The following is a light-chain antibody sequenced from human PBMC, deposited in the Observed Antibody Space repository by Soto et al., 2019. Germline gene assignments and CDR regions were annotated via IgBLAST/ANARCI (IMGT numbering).Light chain of an antibody. J-gene: IGLJ1*01. CDR2: EVS. V-gene: IGLV2-23*02. CDR1: SSDVGSYNL. Sequence: QSVLTQPASVSASPGQSITISCAGTSSDVGSYNLVSWYQQHPGKAPKLMIYEVSKRPSGVSGRFSGSKSGNTASLTISGLQAEDEADYYCCSYAGSSTSLAYVFGTGTKVTVL. CDR3: CSYAGSSTSLAYV.